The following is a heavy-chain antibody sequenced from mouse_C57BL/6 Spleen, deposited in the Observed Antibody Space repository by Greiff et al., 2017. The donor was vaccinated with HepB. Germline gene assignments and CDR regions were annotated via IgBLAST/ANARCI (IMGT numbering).Heavy chain of an antibody. CDR3: ARRLGQYYFDY. D-gene: IGHD3-3*01. V-gene: IGHV1-80*01. Sequence: VKLVESGAELVKPGASVKISCKASGYAFSSYWMNWVKQRPGKGLEWIGQIYPGDGDTNYNGKFKGKATLTADKSSSTAYMQLSSLTSEDSAVYFCARRLGQYYFDYWGQGTTLTVSS. CDR1: GYAFSSYW. CDR2: IYPGDGDT. J-gene: IGHJ2*01.